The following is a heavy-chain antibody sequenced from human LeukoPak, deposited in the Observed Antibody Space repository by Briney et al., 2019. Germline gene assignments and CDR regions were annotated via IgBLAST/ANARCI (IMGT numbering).Heavy chain of an antibody. Sequence: GGSLRLSCSTSGFTFNDYWMHWVRQVPGEGLEWVARINGGGTSTTYADSVKGRFTISRDNAKNTLYLQMNSLRAEDTAVYYCARVGSSGWFYFDYWGQGTLVTVSS. CDR3: ARVGSSGWFYFDY. CDR1: GFTFNDYW. V-gene: IGHV3-74*01. D-gene: IGHD6-19*01. J-gene: IGHJ4*02. CDR2: INGGGTST.